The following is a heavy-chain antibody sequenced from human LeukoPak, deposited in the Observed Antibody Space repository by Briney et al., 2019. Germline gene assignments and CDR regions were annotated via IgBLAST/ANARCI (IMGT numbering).Heavy chain of an antibody. CDR2: IEPNSGDT. CDR1: GFTLTGYY. Sequence: ASVKVSCKASGFTLTGYYMHWVRQDPRQGLQWMGWIEPNSGDTDYAQKFQGRVTMTRDTSISTVYMELSSLRSDDTAVYYCARADSVPAGDYHYWYMDVWGKRTTVTVSS. CDR3: ARADSVPAGDYHYWYMDV. J-gene: IGHJ6*03. V-gene: IGHV1-2*02. D-gene: IGHD2-2*01.